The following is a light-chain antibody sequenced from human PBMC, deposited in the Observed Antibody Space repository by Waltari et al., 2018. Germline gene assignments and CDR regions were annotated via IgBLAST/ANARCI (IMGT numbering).Light chain of an antibody. CDR2: EVS. CDR1: SSDVGGSNY. Sequence: QSALTQPASVSGSPGQSITLSCTGTSSDVGGSNYVSWYQQPPGKAPKLMIYEVSNRPSGVSNRFSGSKSGNTASLTISGLQAEDEADYYCSSYTSSSSRVFGGGTKLTVL. CDR3: SSYTSSSSRV. V-gene: IGLV2-14*01. J-gene: IGLJ2*01.